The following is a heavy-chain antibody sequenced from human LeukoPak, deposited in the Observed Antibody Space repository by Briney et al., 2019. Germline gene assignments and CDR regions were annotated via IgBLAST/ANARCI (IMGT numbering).Heavy chain of an antibody. D-gene: IGHD2-2*01. Sequence: PGGSLRLSCAASGFMFSNYGLHRVRQAPGKGLEWVTVISSDGSNRYYADSVKGRFTISRDNSKNTLYLQMNSLRAEDTAVYYCAKDPRDIVVVPAASYFDYWGQGTLVTVSS. J-gene: IGHJ4*02. CDR1: GFMFSNYG. CDR3: AKDPRDIVVVPAASYFDY. V-gene: IGHV3-30*18. CDR2: ISSDGSNR.